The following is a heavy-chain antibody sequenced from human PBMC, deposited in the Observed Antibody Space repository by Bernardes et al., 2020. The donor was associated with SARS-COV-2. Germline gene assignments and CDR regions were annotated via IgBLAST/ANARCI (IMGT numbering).Heavy chain of an antibody. Sequence: SETLSLTCTVSGGSISSGDYYWSWIRQPPGKGLEWFVYIYYSGITYYNPSLKSRVTISVDTSKNQFSLKLSSVTAAETAVYYCARDALGSITIFGVVTRHGMDVWGQGTTVTVSS. CDR1: GGSISSGDYY. J-gene: IGHJ6*02. CDR3: ARDALGSITIFGVVTRHGMDV. V-gene: IGHV4-30-4*01. CDR2: IYYSGIT. D-gene: IGHD3-3*01.